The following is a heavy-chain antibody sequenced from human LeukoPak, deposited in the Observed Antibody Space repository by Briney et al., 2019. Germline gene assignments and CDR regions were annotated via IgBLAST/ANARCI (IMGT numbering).Heavy chain of an antibody. CDR1: GYTFPSYF. CDR2: INPNSGGT. Sequence: ASVKVSCKASGYTFPSYFMHWVRQAPGQGLEWMGRINPNSGGTNYAQKFQGRVTMTRDTSISTAYMELSRLRSDDTAVYYCARYRAQETPPYGEYGMDVWGQGTTVTVSS. J-gene: IGHJ6*02. V-gene: IGHV1-2*06. CDR3: ARYRAQETPPYGEYGMDV. D-gene: IGHD4-17*01.